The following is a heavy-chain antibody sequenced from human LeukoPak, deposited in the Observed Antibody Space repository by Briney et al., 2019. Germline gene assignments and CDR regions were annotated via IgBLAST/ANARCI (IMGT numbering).Heavy chain of an antibody. V-gene: IGHV4-59*01. CDR2: IYYSGST. D-gene: IGHD3-10*01. CDR1: GGSISNYY. Sequence: SETLSLTCTVSGGSISNYYWSWVRQPPGKGLEWIGYIYYSGSTNCDPSLKSRVTMSVDTSKSQFSLRLSSVTAADTAVHYCARDGVPLGSESYYTWFDPWGQGTLVTVSS. CDR3: ARDGVPLGSESYYTWFDP. J-gene: IGHJ5*02.